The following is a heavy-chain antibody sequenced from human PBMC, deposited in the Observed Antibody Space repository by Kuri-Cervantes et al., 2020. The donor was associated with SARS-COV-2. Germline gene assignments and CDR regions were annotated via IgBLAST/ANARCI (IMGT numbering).Heavy chain of an antibody. D-gene: IGHD3-3*01. Sequence: ASVKVSCKASGYTFTGYYMHWVRQAPGQGLEWMGWINPNSGGTNYAQKFQGRVTMTRNTSISTAYMELSSLRSEDTAVYYCARVSTLRFLEWLPLDPWGQGTLVTVSS. J-gene: IGHJ5*02. CDR1: GYTFTGYY. CDR3: ARVSTLRFLEWLPLDP. CDR2: INPNSGGT. V-gene: IGHV1-2*02.